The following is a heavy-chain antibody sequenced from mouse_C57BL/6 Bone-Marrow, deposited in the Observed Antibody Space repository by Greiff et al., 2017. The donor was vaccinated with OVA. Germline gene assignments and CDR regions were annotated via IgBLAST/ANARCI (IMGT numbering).Heavy chain of an antibody. J-gene: IGHJ2*01. CDR1: GYTFTSYW. D-gene: IGHD2-5*01. CDR2: IYPSDSET. CDR3: ARSRNYSNDY. Sequence: QVQLQQPGAELVRPGSSVKLSCKASGYTFTSYWLDWVKQRPGQGLEWIGNIYPSDSETHYNQKFKDKATLTVDKSSSTAYMQLSSLTSEDSAVYYCARSRNYSNDYWGQGTTLTVSS. V-gene: IGHV1-61*01.